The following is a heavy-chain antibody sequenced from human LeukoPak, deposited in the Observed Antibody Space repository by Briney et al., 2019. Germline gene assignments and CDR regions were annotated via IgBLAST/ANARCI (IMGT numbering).Heavy chain of an antibody. CDR1: GYTFTGYY. Sequence: ASVKVSCKASGYTFTGYYMHWVRQAPGQGLEWMGWINANSGGTNYAQKFQGRVTMTRDTSISAAYMELSRLRSDDTAVYYCARVLFEGGGFGELLPFDYWGQGTLVTVSS. CDR2: INANSGGT. J-gene: IGHJ4*02. CDR3: ARVLFEGGGFGELLPFDY. D-gene: IGHD3-10*01. V-gene: IGHV1-2*02.